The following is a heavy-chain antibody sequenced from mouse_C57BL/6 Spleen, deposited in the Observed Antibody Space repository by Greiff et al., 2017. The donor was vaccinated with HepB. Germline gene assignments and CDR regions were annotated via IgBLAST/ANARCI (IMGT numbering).Heavy chain of an antibody. CDR1: GYTFTSYG. V-gene: IGHV1-81*01. CDR3: AREGDGYYPYAMDY. D-gene: IGHD2-3*01. CDR2: IYPRSGNT. J-gene: IGHJ4*01. Sequence: VQLQQSGAELARPGASVKLSCKASGYTFTSYGISWVKQRTGQGLEWIGEIYPRSGNTYYNEKFKGKATLTADKSSSTAYMELRSLTSEDSAVYFCAREGDGYYPYAMDYWGQGTSVTVSS.